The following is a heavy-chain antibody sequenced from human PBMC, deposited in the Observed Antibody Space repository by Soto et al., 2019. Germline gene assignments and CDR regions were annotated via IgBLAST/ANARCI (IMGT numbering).Heavy chain of an antibody. Sequence: KPSETLSLTCAVYGGSFSGYYWSWIRQPPGKGLEWIGEINHSGSTNYNPSLKSRVTISVDTSKNQFSLTLSSVTAADTAGYYCARGRSVRLFGELRARCAFDIWGQGKMVTVSS. V-gene: IGHV4-34*01. J-gene: IGHJ3*02. CDR1: GGSFSGYY. CDR3: ARGRSVRLFGELRARCAFDI. CDR2: INHSGST. D-gene: IGHD3-10*02.